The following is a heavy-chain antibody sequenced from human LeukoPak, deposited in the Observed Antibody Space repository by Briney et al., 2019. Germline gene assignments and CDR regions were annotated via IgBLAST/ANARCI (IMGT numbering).Heavy chain of an antibody. J-gene: IGHJ4*02. CDR1: GGSISSSSYY. CDR2: INHSGST. D-gene: IGHD1-26*01. CDR3: ASLRERSYYARGFDY. V-gene: IGHV4-39*07. Sequence: SETLSLTCTVSGGSISSSSYYWGWIRQPPGKGLEWIGEINHSGSTNYNPSLKSRVTISVDTSKNQFSLKLSSVTAADTAVYYCASLRERSYYARGFDYWGQGTLVTVSS.